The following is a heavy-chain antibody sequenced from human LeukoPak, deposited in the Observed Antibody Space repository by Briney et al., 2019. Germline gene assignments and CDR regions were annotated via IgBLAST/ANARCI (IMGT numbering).Heavy chain of an antibody. CDR3: ARAGPGTIDY. V-gene: IGHV1-3*03. D-gene: IGHD1-14*01. J-gene: IGHJ4*02. CDR1: GYTFTSYA. Sequence: ASVKVSCKASGYTFTSYAMHWVRQAPGQRLEWMGWINAGNGNTKYSREFQGRVTITRDTSASTAYMELSSLRSEDMAVYYCARAGPGTIDYWGQGTLVTVSS. CDR2: INAGNGNT.